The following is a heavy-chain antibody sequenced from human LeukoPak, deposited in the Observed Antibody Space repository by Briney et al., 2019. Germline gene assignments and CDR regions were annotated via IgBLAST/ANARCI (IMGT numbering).Heavy chain of an antibody. CDR2: IYYSGST. J-gene: IGHJ4*02. Sequence: SETLSLTCTVSGGSISSHYWSWIRQPPGKGLEWIGYIYYSGSTYYNPSLKSRVTISADTSKNQFSLKLSSVTAADTAVYYCARDPGYCSGGSCGNFDYWGQGTLVTVPS. CDR1: GGSISSHY. V-gene: IGHV4-59*11. CDR3: ARDPGYCSGGSCGNFDY. D-gene: IGHD2-15*01.